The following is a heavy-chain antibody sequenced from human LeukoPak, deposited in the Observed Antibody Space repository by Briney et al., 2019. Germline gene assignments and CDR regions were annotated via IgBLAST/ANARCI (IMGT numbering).Heavy chain of an antibody. J-gene: IGHJ3*02. Sequence: AGGSLRLSCAASGFSFSTFWMSWARQAPGKGLEWVANMNLDGSGLYYMDSVKGRLTISRDNAQNSLFLQMNSLRVEDTAVYYCARGANGALDMWGQGTVVTVAS. V-gene: IGHV3-7*01. D-gene: IGHD3-10*01. CDR2: MNLDGSGL. CDR1: GFSFSTFW. CDR3: ARGANGALDM.